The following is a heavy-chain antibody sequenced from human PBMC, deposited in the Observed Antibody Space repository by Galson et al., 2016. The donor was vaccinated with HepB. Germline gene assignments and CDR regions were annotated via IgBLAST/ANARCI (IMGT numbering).Heavy chain of an antibody. V-gene: IGHV1-69*13. J-gene: IGHJ6*02. CDR2: IIPIFGTT. CDR3: ARDREDSSPYYYAMDV. Sequence: SVKVSCKASGGTFSNYAISWVRQAPGQGLEWMGGIIPIFGTTNSAQNFQGRVTITADESTSTAYMELSSLRSVDTAVYYCARDREDSSPYYYAMDVWGQGTTVTVSS. CDR1: GGTFSNYA. D-gene: IGHD6-6*01.